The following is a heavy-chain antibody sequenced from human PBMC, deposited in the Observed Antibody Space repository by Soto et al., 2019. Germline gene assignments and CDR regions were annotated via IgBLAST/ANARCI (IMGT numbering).Heavy chain of an antibody. CDR1: GGSISSGGYY. CDR3: ARESKNSSSSPPRKNWFDP. J-gene: IGHJ5*02. CDR2: IYYTGST. D-gene: IGHD6-6*01. Sequence: QVQLQESGPGLVKPSQTLSLTCTVSGGSISSGGYYWSWIRQHPGKGLEWIGYIYYTGSTYYNPSLKSGVTISVDTSKNQFSLKLSSLTAADTAVYYCARESKNSSSSPPRKNWFDPWGQGTLLTVSS. V-gene: IGHV4-31*03.